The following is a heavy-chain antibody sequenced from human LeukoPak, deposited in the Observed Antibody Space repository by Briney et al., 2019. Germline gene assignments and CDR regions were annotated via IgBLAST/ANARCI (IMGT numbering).Heavy chain of an antibody. Sequence: SQTLSLTCSVSGGSISSGGYSWNWIRQPPGKGLEWIGYIYHSGSTNYNPSLKSRVTISVDTSKNQFSLKLNSVTAADTAVYYCARVGRYCSTTSCQGWFDPWGQGTLVTVSS. J-gene: IGHJ5*02. CDR1: GGSISSGGYS. V-gene: IGHV4-31*03. CDR3: ARVGRYCSTTSCQGWFDP. CDR2: IYHSGST. D-gene: IGHD2-2*01.